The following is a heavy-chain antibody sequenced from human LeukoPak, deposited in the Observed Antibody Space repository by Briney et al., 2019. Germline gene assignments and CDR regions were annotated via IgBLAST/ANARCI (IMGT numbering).Heavy chain of an antibody. V-gene: IGHV4-59*08. CDR3: ARIHSSGWYEYDY. Sequence: SETLSLTCTVSGGSISSYYWSWIRQPPGKGLEGIGYIYYSGSTNYNPSLKSRVTISVDTSKNQFSLKLSSVTAADTAVYYCARIHSSGWYEYDYWGQGTLVTVSS. CDR1: GGSISSYY. J-gene: IGHJ4*02. CDR2: IYYSGST. D-gene: IGHD6-19*01.